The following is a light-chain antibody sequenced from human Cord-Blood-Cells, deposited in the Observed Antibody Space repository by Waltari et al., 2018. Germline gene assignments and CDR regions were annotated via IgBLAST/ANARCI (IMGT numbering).Light chain of an antibody. CDR1: QGIRTD. V-gene: IGKV1-6*01. CDR2: AAS. CDR3: LQDYNYPPT. Sequence: AIQMTQSPSSLSASVGDRVAITCRASQGIRTDLGWYQQTPGKAPKLLIYAASSLQSGVPSRFSGSGSGTDFTLTISSLQPEDFATYYCLQDYNYPPTFGQGTKLEIK. J-gene: IGKJ2*01.